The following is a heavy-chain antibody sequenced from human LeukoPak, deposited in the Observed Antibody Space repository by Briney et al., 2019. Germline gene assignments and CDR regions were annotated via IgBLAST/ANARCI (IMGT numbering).Heavy chain of an antibody. J-gene: IGHJ5*02. Sequence: ASVKISCKACGGTFSSYAISWVRQAPGQGLEWMGRIIPILGIANYAQRFQGRVTITADKSTSTAYMELSSLRSEDTAVYYCARVKGVLMVYATNWFDPWGQGTLVTVSS. CDR3: ARVKGVLMVYATNWFDP. CDR1: GGTFSSYA. CDR2: IIPILGIA. V-gene: IGHV1-69*04. D-gene: IGHD2-8*01.